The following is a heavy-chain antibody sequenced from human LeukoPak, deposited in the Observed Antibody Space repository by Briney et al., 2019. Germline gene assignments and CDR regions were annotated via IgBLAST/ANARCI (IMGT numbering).Heavy chain of an antibody. CDR1: GFTFSSYE. CDR3: ATNFLRSNGY. CDR2: ISSSGGTI. Sequence: PGGSLRLSCAASGFTFSSYEMNWVRQAPGKGLEWVSYISSSGGTIFYADSVKGRFTISRDNAKTSLYLQMNSLRAEDTAVYYCATNFLRSNGYWGQGTLVTVSS. D-gene: IGHD2/OR15-2a*01. V-gene: IGHV3-48*03. J-gene: IGHJ4*02.